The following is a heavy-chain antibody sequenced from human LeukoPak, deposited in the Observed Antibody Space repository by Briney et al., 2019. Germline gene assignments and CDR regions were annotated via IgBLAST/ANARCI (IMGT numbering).Heavy chain of an antibody. CDR1: GFTFSSYW. V-gene: IGHV3-7*04. Sequence: GGSLRLSCAASGFTFSSYWMSWVRQAPGKGLEWVANIKLDGSEIYYVGSVKGRFTISRDNAKNSLYLQMNSLRAEDTAVYYCTRGAAAFDYWGQGTLVTVSS. D-gene: IGHD6-13*01. CDR3: TRGAAAFDY. CDR2: IKLDGSEI. J-gene: IGHJ4*02.